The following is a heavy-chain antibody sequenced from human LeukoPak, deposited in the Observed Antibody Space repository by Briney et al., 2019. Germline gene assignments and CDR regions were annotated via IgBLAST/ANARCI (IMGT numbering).Heavy chain of an antibody. D-gene: IGHD1-26*01. J-gene: IGHJ4*02. CDR2: ISWNSGSI. CDR1: GFTFDDYA. V-gene: IGHV3-9*01. CDR3: AKGLGSYREFGFDY. Sequence: GRSLRLSCAASGFTFDDYAMHWVRQAPGKGLEWVSGISWNSGSIDYADSVKGRFTISRDNAKNSLYLQMNSLRAEDTALYYCAKGLGSYREFGFDYWGQGTLVTVSS.